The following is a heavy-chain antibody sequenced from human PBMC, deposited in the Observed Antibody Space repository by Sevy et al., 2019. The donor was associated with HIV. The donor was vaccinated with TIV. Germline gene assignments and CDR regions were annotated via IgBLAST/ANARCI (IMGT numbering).Heavy chain of an antibody. V-gene: IGHV3-7*01. CDR2: IKQDGSEK. CDR3: ARDQRWFDS. CDR1: GFTFNNYW. J-gene: IGHJ5*01. Sequence: GGSLSLSCEASGFTFNNYWMIWVRQAPGRGLEWVANIKQDGSEKKYVDSVKGRFTISRDNAKNSLYLQMNSLRVEDTAVYYCARDQRWFDSWGQGTLVTVSS.